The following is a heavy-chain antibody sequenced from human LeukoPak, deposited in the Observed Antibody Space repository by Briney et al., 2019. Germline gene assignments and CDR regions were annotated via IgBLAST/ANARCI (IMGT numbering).Heavy chain of an antibody. J-gene: IGHJ5*02. V-gene: IGHV4-34*01. CDR2: INHSGST. Sequence: SETLSLTCTVSGGSISSYYWSWIRQPPGKGLEWIGEINHSGSTNYNPSLKSRVTISVDTSKNQFSLKLSSVTAADTAVYYCARAPRVIRFRSNWFDPWGQGTLVTVSS. D-gene: IGHD3-3*01. CDR1: GGSISSYY. CDR3: ARAPRVIRFRSNWFDP.